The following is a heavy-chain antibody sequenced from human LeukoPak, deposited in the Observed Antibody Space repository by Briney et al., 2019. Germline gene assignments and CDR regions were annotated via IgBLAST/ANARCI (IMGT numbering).Heavy chain of an antibody. CDR2: MSSDGGST. CDR3: ATDQTYCTSIGCYRYFFDN. V-gene: IGHV3-64*04. D-gene: IGHD2-2*01. Sequence: GGSLRLSCSASGFTFSGNAMHWVRQAPGKGLEYVSGMSSDGGSTYYPDSVKGRFTISRDNSKNTLYLQMSSLKTEDTAVYYCATDQTYCTSIGCYRYFFDNWGQGTLVTISS. CDR1: GFTFSGNA. J-gene: IGHJ4*02.